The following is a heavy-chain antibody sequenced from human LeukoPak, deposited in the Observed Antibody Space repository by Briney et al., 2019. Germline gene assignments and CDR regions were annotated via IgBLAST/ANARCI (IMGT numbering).Heavy chain of an antibody. D-gene: IGHD2/OR15-2a*01. CDR3: ARDYLYYYYYYYMDV. J-gene: IGHJ6*03. CDR1: GFTFSSFG. CDR2: ILYDGTNK. Sequence: GGSLRLSCAASGFTFSSFGMHWVRQAPGQGLEWVAFILYDGTNKYYADSVKGRFTISRDNAKNSLYLQMNSLRAEDTAVYYCARDYLYYYYYYYMDVWGKGTTVTISS. V-gene: IGHV3-30*02.